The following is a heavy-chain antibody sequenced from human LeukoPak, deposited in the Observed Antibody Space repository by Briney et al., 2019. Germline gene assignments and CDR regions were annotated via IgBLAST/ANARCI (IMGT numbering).Heavy chain of an antibody. CDR2: ISGSGGST. V-gene: IGHV3-23*01. CDR1: GFAFSSFA. Sequence: PGGSLRLSCAASGFAFSSFAMSWVRQPPGKGLEWVSSISGSGGSTYYADSVKGRFTISRDGSKNTLYVQMNSLRAEDTAVYYCAKGVGTNKGGYYFDYWGQGTPVTVSS. J-gene: IGHJ4*02. CDR3: AKGVGTNKGGYYFDY. D-gene: IGHD1-26*01.